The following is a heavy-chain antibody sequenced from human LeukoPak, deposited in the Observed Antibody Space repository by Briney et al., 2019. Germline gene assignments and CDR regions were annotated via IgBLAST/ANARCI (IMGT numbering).Heavy chain of an antibody. Sequence: SQTLSLTCATSGDSVSSNSVTWNWIGQSPSRGLEWLGRTYYRSTWYNDYAVSVRGRITVNLDTSKNQFSLHLNSVTPEDTAVYYCARRLTQYDCFDPWGQGILVTVSS. CDR3: ARRLTQYDCFDP. J-gene: IGHJ5*02. V-gene: IGHV6-1*01. CDR2: TYYRSTWYN. CDR1: GDSVSSNSVT. D-gene: IGHD2-2*01.